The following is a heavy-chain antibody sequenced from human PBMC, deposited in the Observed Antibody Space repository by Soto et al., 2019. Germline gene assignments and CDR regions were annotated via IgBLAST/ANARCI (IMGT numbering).Heavy chain of an antibody. CDR3: ARVAAAAGTSYYYYYGMDV. CDR2: TYYRSKWYN. CDR1: GDSVSSNSAA. V-gene: IGHV6-1*01. D-gene: IGHD6-13*01. Sequence: PSQTLSLPCVISGDSVSSNSAAWNWIRQSPSRGLEWLGRTYYRSKWYNDYAVSVKSRITINPDTSKNQFSLQLNSVTPEDTAVYYCARVAAAAGTSYYYYYGMDVWGQGTTVTVSS. J-gene: IGHJ6*02.